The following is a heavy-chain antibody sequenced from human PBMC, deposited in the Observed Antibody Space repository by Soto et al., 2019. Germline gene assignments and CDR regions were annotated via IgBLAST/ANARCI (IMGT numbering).Heavy chain of an antibody. Sequence: SATLSPTCAVSGYSNSSGYYWGWIRQPPGKGLEWIGSIYHSGSTYYNPSLKSRVTISVDTSKNQFSLKLSSVTAADTAVYYCARGSIGYYDGMDVWGKGTTV. CDR2: IYHSGST. CDR1: GYSNSSGYY. CDR3: ARGSIGYYDGMDV. V-gene: IGHV4-38-2*01. J-gene: IGHJ6*04. D-gene: IGHD2-15*01.